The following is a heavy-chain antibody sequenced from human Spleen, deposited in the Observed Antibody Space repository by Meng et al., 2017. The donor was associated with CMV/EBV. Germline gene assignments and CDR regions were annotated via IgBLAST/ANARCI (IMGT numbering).Heavy chain of an antibody. CDR3: ARPYYGSGSFEQ. J-gene: IGHJ4*02. CDR2: ISPHGGGT. CDR1: GYTFSGYH. V-gene: IGHV1-2*02. Sequence: CKASGYTFSGYHIHWVRQAPGQGREWMGWISPHGGGTKYSQRFQGRVTMTTDTSISTAYMELTRLRSDDTAIYYCARPYYGSGSFEQWGQGTLVTVSS. D-gene: IGHD3-10*01.